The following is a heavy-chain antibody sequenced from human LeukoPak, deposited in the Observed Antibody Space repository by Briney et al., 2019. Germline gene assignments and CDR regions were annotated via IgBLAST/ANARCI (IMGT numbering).Heavy chain of an antibody. CDR1: GGSISSSSYY. CDR3: ARDNPYYYDSSEGFAAFDI. D-gene: IGHD3-22*01. J-gene: IGHJ3*02. CDR2: IYYTGST. Sequence: SETLSLTCTVSGGSISSSSYYWGWIRQPPGKGLEWIGSIYYTGSTFYNPSLKSRVTISVDTSKNQFSLKLSSVTAADTAVYYCARDNPYYYDSSEGFAAFDIWGQGTMVTVSS. V-gene: IGHV4-39*02.